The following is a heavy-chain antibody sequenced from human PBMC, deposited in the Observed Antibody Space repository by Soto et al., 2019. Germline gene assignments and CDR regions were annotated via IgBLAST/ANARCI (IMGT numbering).Heavy chain of an antibody. CDR2: ISYVRSNK. Sequence: GGSLRLSCAASGFTFSSYAMHWVRQAQGKGLEWVAVISYVRSNKYCADSVKGRFTSSRDNSKKSIYLQMNSLRAEDTAVYYCARGLGGITMVRGVIKGGPDYYGMDVWGQGTTVTVSS. CDR3: ARGLGGITMVRGVIKGGPDYYGMDV. CDR1: GFTFSSYA. V-gene: IGHV3-30-3*01. D-gene: IGHD3-10*01. J-gene: IGHJ6*02.